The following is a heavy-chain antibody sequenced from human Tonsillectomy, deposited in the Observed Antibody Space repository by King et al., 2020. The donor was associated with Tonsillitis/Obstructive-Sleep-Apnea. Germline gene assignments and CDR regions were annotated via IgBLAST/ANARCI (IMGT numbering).Heavy chain of an antibody. CDR2: IKSISDGGTA. J-gene: IGHJ3*02. CDR1: GFTLRNAW. CDR3: SASTVSGAFDI. D-gene: IGHD4-17*01. V-gene: IGHV3-15*01. Sequence: VQLVESGGGLVKPGGSLRLSWAASGFTLRNAWMSWVRQAPGRGVEWVGRIKSISDGGTADYTAPVKGRFTISRDDSKNTLYLQMNSLKTEDAALYYCSASTVSGAFDIWGQGTVVTVSS.